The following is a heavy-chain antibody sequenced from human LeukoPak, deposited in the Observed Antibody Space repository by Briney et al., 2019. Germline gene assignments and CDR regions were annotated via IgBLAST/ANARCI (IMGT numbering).Heavy chain of an antibody. D-gene: IGHD6-13*01. CDR2: ISSSSSYI. J-gene: IGHJ4*02. Sequence: GGSLRLSCAASGFTFSSYSMNWVRQAPGKGLEWVSSISSSSSYIYYADSVKGRFTISRDNAKNSLYLQMNSLRAEDTAVYYCARADSSSYLFDYWGQGTPVTVSS. CDR1: GFTFSSYS. CDR3: ARADSSSYLFDY. V-gene: IGHV3-21*01.